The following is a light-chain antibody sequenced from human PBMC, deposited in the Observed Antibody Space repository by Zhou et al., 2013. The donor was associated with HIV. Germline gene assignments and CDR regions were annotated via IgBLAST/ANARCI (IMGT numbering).Light chain of an antibody. Sequence: DIQMTQSPSSLSASVGDRVTITCQASQDISNFLNWYQQKPGKAPRLLIYDASSLETGVPSRFSGRGSGTDFTFTISSLQPEDIATYYCQQYDNLPYGFGQGTKLEIK. J-gene: IGKJ2*03. CDR2: DAS. V-gene: IGKV1-33*01. CDR1: QDISNF. CDR3: QQYDNLPYG.